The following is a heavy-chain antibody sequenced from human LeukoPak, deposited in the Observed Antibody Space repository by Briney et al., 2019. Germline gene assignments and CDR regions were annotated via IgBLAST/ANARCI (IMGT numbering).Heavy chain of an antibody. J-gene: IGHJ6*02. D-gene: IGHD3-10*01. CDR1: GYTFTSYY. Sequence: ASVKVSCKASGYTFTSYYMHWVRQAPGQGLEWMGIINPSGGSTSYAQKFQGRVTMTRDTSTSTVYMELSSLRSEDTAVYYCARGGRGYGYYYYGMDVWGQGTTVTVSS. CDR2: INPSGGST. CDR3: ARGGRGYGYYYYGMDV. V-gene: IGHV1-46*01.